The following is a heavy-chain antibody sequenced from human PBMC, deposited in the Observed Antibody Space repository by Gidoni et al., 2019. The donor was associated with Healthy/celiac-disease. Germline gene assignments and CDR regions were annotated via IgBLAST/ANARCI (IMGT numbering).Heavy chain of an antibody. CDR3: AHGLRWLQLGDDAYDI. J-gene: IGHJ3*02. CDR2: IYWDDDK. D-gene: IGHD5-12*01. CDR1: LSTSGVG. Sequence: LSTSGVGVGWIRQPPAKALEWLALIYWDDDKRYSPSLKSRLTITKDTSKNQVVLTMTNMDPVDTATYYCAHGLRWLQLGDDAYDIWGQGTMVTVSS. V-gene: IGHV2-5*02.